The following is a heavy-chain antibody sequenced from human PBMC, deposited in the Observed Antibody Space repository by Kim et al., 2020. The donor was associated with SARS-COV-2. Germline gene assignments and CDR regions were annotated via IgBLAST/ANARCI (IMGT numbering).Heavy chain of an antibody. Sequence: SLKSRVTISVDTSKNQFSLKLSSVTAADTAVYYCARHRKGNVLEDDAFDIWGQGTMVTVSS. V-gene: IGHV4-39*01. CDR3: ARHRKGNVLEDDAFDI. J-gene: IGHJ3*02. D-gene: IGHD2-8*02.